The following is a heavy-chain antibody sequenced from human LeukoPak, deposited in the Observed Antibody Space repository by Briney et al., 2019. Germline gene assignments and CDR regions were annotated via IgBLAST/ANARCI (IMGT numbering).Heavy chain of an antibody. CDR2: INHSGST. CDR1: GGSFSGYY. CDR3: ARESIGCSSTSCSRPPFDY. J-gene: IGHJ4*02. Sequence: KPSETLSLTCAVYGGSFSGYYWSWIRQPPGGGLEWIGEINHSGSTNYNPSLKSRVTISVDTSKNQFSLKLSSVTAADTAVYYCARESIGCSSTSCSRPPFDYWGQGTLVAVSS. V-gene: IGHV4-34*01. D-gene: IGHD2-2*01.